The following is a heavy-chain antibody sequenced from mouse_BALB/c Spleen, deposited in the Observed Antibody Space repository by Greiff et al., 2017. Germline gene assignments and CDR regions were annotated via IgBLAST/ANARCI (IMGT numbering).Heavy chain of an antibody. CDR3: ARDYRYWYFDV. V-gene: IGHV1-14*01. J-gene: IGHJ1*01. D-gene: IGHD2-14*01. CDR1: GYTFTSYV. Sequence: EVQLQQSGPELVKPGASVKMSCKASGYTFTSYVMHWVKQKPEQGLEWIGYINPYNDGTKYNEKFKGKATLTSDKSSSTAYMELSSLTSEDSAVYYCARDYRYWYFDVWGAGTTVTVSS. CDR2: INPYNDGT.